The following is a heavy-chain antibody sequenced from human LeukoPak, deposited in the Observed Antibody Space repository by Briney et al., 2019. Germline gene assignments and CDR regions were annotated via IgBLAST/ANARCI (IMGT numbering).Heavy chain of an antibody. D-gene: IGHD1-26*01. CDR3: ARDSYSGSYYGYFQH. J-gene: IGHJ1*01. CDR1: GFTFSSCA. V-gene: IGHV3-64*01. Sequence: GGSLRLSCAASGFTFSSCAMHWVRQAPGKGLEYVSAISSSGGSTYYANSVKGRFTISRDNSKNTLYLQMGSLRAEDMAVYYCARDSYSGSYYGYFQHWGQGTLVTVSS. CDR2: ISSSGGST.